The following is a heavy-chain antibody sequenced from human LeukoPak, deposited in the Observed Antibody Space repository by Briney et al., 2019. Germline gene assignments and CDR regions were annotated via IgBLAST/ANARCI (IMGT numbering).Heavy chain of an antibody. CDR3: AGSSGWYDY. CDR1: GGSISSYY. CDR2: IYYSGST. J-gene: IGHJ4*02. D-gene: IGHD6-19*01. Sequence: SETLSLTCTVSGGSISSYYWSWIRQPPGKGLEWIGYIYYSGSTNYNPSLKSRVTISVDTSKNRLSLKLSSVTAADTAVYYCAGSSGWYDYWGQGTLVTVSS. V-gene: IGHV4-59*01.